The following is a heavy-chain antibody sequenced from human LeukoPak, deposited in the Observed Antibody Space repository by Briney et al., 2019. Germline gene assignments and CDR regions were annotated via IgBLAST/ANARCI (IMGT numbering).Heavy chain of an antibody. CDR1: GYTFSSHD. D-gene: IGHD2-2*01. CDR3: ARVPVPAPRRGLYFDY. CDR2: MNLNSGDT. J-gene: IGHJ4*02. Sequence: ASVKVSCKASGYTFSSHDIYWVRQAPGQGLEWMGWMNLNSGDTYYAQNFQGRVSITSDTSKSTTYMDLASLAPEDTAVYYCARVPVPAPRRGLYFDYWGQGTLISVSS. V-gene: IGHV1-8*01.